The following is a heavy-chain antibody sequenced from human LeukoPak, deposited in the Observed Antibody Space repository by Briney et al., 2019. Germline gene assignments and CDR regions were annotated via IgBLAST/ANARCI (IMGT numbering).Heavy chain of an antibody. D-gene: IGHD3-22*01. Sequence: GGSLRLSCAASGFTFSSYSMNWVRQAPGKGLEWVSYISSSSSTIYYADSVKGRFTISRDNAKNSLYLQMNSLRDEDTAVYYCARGLNNCYDRAVWGFDPWGQGTLVTVSS. CDR3: ARGLNNCYDRAVWGFDP. J-gene: IGHJ5*02. CDR2: ISSSSSTI. CDR1: GFTFSSYS. V-gene: IGHV3-48*02.